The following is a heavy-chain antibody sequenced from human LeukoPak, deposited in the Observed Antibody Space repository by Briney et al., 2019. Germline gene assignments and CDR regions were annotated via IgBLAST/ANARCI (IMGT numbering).Heavy chain of an antibody. CDR1: GFTFSSYE. CDR3: ARSRRDGYNPTFDY. J-gene: IGHJ4*02. Sequence: GGSLRLSCAASGFTFSSYEMNWVRQAPGKGLEWVSYISSSGSTIYYADSVKGRSTISRDNAKNSLYLQMNSLRAEDTAVYYCARSRRDGYNPTFDYWGQGTLVTVSS. V-gene: IGHV3-48*03. D-gene: IGHD5-24*01. CDR2: ISSSGSTI.